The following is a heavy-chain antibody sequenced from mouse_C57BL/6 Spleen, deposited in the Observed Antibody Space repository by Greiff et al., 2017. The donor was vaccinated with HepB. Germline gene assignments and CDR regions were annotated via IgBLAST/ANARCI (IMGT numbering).Heavy chain of an antibody. J-gene: IGHJ4*01. CDR3: ARSGRGAMDY. CDR1: GYSFTGYY. V-gene: IGHV1-42*01. CDR2: INPSTGGT. Sequence: VQLQQSGPELVKPGASVKISCKASGYSFTGYYMNWVKQSPEKSLEWIGEINPSTGGTTYNQKFKAKATLTVDKSSSTAYMQLKSLTSEDSAVYYCARSGRGAMDYWGQGTSVTVSS. D-gene: IGHD3-1*01.